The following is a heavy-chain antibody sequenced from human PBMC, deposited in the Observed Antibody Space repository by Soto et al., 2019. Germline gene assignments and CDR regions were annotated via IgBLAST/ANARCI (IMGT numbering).Heavy chain of an antibody. J-gene: IGHJ6*02. CDR3: ARALVRGVNDYYYYYGMDV. D-gene: IGHD3-10*01. CDR2: IYHSGST. V-gene: IGHV4-39*07. Sequence: SETLSLTCTVSGGSISSSSYYWGWIRQPPGKGLEWIGEIYHSGSTNYNPSLKSRVTISVDKSKNQFSLKLSSVTAADTAVYYCARALVRGVNDYYYYYGMDVWGQGTTVTVSS. CDR1: GGSISSSSYY.